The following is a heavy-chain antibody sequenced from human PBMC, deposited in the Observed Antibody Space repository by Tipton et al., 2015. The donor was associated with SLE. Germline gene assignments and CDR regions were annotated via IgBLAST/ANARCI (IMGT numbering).Heavy chain of an antibody. Sequence: TLSLTCAVSGASIGSGGYSWNWIRQPPGKGLQWIGYIFHSGITYYNPSLKSRVTMSVDRSKNQFSLRLTSVTAADTAVYYCARGGAITMGQGEVDYWGQGTLVTVSS. CDR1: GASIGSGGYS. D-gene: IGHD3-10*01. CDR3: ARGGAITMGQGEVDY. CDR2: IFHSGIT. V-gene: IGHV4-30-2*01. J-gene: IGHJ4*02.